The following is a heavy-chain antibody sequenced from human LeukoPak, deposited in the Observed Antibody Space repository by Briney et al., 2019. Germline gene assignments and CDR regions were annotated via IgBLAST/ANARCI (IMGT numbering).Heavy chain of an antibody. J-gene: IGHJ4*02. CDR2: ISRSSTYI. V-gene: IGHV3-21*01. D-gene: IGHD6-13*01. CDR3: ARVMYSSSWYDFNFPEY. CDR1: GFTFSSYI. Sequence: GGSLRHSCAASGFTFSSYIMNWLCQAPGKELERVSSISRSSTYISYADSVKGRFTISRDNAQSSLYLQMDSLRAEDTAVYYCARVMYSSSWYDFNFPEYWGQGTLVTVSS.